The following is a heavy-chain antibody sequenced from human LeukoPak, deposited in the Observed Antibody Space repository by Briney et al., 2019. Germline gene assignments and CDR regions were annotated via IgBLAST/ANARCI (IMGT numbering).Heavy chain of an antibody. J-gene: IGHJ4*02. CDR3: ARRAGAYSHPY. CDR2: IYSDNT. D-gene: IGHD4/OR15-4a*01. V-gene: IGHV3-53*01. Sequence: GGSLRLSCAGSGFTFTDAWMSWVRQAPGKGLEWVSFIYSDNTHYSDSVKGRFTISRDNSKNTLYLQMNSLRAEDTAVYYCARRAGAYSHPYWGQGTLVTVSS. CDR1: GFTFTDAW.